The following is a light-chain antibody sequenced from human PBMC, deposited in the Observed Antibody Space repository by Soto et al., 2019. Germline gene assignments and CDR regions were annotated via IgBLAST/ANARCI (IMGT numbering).Light chain of an antibody. CDR3: KQYYSTPLT. CDR2: WAS. Sequence: DIVMTQSPDSLAVSLGERATINCKSSQSVLYSSNNKNYLDWYQQKPGQPPKLLIYWASTRESGVPDRFSGSGSGTDFTLTISRLQAEDVAVYYCKQYYSTPLTFGQGTKLEIK. V-gene: IGKV4-1*01. CDR1: QSVLYSSNNKNY. J-gene: IGKJ2*01.